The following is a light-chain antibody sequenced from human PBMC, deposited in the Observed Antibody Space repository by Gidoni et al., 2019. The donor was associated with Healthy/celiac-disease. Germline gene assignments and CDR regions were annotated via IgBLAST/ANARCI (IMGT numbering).Light chain of an antibody. CDR2: DAS. CDR1: QSVSSY. CDR3: QQRSNWPSLT. J-gene: IGKJ4*01. V-gene: IGKV3-11*01. Sequence: EMVLTKSPATLTLSPGERATLSCRASQSVSSYLAWYQQQPGQAPRLLIYDASNRATGIPARFSGSGSGTDFTLTLSSLEPEDFAVYYCQQRSNWPSLTFGGGTKVEIK.